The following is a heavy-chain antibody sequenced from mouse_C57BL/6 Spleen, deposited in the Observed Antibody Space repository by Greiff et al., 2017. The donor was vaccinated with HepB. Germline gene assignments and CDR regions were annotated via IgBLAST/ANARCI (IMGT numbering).Heavy chain of an antibody. Sequence: QVQLKQPGAELVRPGSSVKLSCKASGYTFTSYWMHWVKQRPIQGLEWIGNIDPSDSETHYNQKFKDKATLTVDKSSSTAYMQLSSLTSEDSAVCYCARSGYDVGFAYWGQGTLVTVSA. CDR1: GYTFTSYW. V-gene: IGHV1-52*01. D-gene: IGHD2-2*01. CDR3: ARSGYDVGFAY. J-gene: IGHJ3*01. CDR2: IDPSDSET.